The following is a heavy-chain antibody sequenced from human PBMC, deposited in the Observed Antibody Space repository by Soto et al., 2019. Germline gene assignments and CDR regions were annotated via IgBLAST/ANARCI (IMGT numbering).Heavy chain of an antibody. CDR3: ARDLTIVPATHPRLENYGMDV. J-gene: IGHJ6*02. CDR2: ISPYNGHT. Sequence: QVQLVQSAGEVKKPGASVKVSCKASGYSFTSYGISWVRRAPGQGLEWMGWISPYNGHTQFVERFQGQVTMTTDTSTKTAYMDLRNLRSDDTSHYYCARDLTIVPATHPRLENYGMDVWGQGTTVIVSS. D-gene: IGHD2-2*01. CDR1: GYSFTSYG. V-gene: IGHV1-18*01.